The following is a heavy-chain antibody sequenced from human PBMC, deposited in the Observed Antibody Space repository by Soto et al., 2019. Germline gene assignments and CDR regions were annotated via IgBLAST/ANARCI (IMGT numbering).Heavy chain of an antibody. Sequence: QAQVVQSGAEVRKPGSSVKLSCKASEGTFNSYAIAWVRQAPGQGLEWMGGIIPYYNTLNYAQKFQDRVTITADGSTNTGYMELSSLRSDDTAVYFCASGASRWYPYFFDSWAQGTLVTVSS. CDR3: ASGASRWYPYFFDS. V-gene: IGHV1-69*01. D-gene: IGHD6-13*01. CDR2: IIPYYNTL. CDR1: EGTFNSYA. J-gene: IGHJ4*02.